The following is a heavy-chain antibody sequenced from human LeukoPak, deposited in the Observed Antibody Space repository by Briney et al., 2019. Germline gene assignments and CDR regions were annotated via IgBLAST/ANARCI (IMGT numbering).Heavy chain of an antibody. CDR3: ARDCASDYSDY. CDR2: ISYDGSNK. V-gene: IGHV3-30-3*01. Sequence: GRSLRLSCAASGFTFSSYAMHWVRQAPGKGLEWVAVISYDGSNKYYADSVKGRFTISRDNSKNTLYLQMNSLRAEDTAVYYCARDCASDYSDYWGQGTLVTVSS. CDR1: GFTFSSYA. J-gene: IGHJ4*02.